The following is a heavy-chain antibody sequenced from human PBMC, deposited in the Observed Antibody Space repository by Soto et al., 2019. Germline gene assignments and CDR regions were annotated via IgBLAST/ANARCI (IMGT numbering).Heavy chain of an antibody. CDR1: GYSFTSYW. J-gene: IGHJ6*02. CDR3: ARSRGDSSSWYALPLGYYGMDV. CDR2: IYPGDSDT. D-gene: IGHD6-13*01. V-gene: IGHV5-51*01. Sequence: GESLKISCKGSGYSFTSYWIGWVRQMPGKGLEWMGIIYPGDSDTRYSPSFQGQVTISADKSISTAYLQWSSLKASDTAMYYCARSRGDSSSWYALPLGYYGMDVWGQGTTVTVSS.